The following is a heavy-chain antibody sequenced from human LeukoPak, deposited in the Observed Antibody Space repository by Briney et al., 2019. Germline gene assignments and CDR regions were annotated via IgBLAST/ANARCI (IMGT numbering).Heavy chain of an antibody. V-gene: IGHV4-4*07. D-gene: IGHD3-22*01. CDR3: ARVRYSDSSVLTRKRSYYFDY. Sequence: SETLSLTCTVSGFSISSYYWSWIRQPAGKGLESIGHISTSGSTNYNPSPKSRVTMSVDTSKNQFSLKLSSVTAADTAVYYCARVRYSDSSVLTRKRSYYFDYWGQGTLVTVSS. J-gene: IGHJ4*02. CDR2: ISTSGST. CDR1: GFSISSYY.